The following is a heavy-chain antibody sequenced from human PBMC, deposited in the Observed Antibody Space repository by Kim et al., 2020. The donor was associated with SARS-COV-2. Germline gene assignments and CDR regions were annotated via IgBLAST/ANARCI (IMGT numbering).Heavy chain of an antibody. J-gene: IGHJ5*02. V-gene: IGHV3-23*01. Sequence: GGSLRLSCVASGFTFNNFAMSWVRQAPGKGLQWVSGLSGSGGGTYYADSVKGRFTISRDNSKNTLYLQMNSLRAEDTAVYYCAKGGGRLGEDLSDWLDPWGQGTMVTVSS. D-gene: IGHD3-10*01. CDR3: AKGGGRLGEDLSDWLDP. CDR1: GFTFNNFA. CDR2: LSGSGGGT.